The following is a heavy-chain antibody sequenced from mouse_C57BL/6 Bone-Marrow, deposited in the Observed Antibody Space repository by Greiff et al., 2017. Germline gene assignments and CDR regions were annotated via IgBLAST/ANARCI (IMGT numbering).Heavy chain of an antibody. J-gene: IGHJ2*01. CDR3: TRSGEVNY. Sequence: QVQLQQPGAELVMPGASVKLSCKASGYTFTSYWMHWVKQRPGQGLEWIGEIDPSDSYTNYNQKFKGKSTLTVDKSSSPAYMQLSSLTSEDSAVYYCTRSGEVNYWGQGTPLTVSA. D-gene: IGHD2-13*01. CDR1: GYTFTSYW. CDR2: IDPSDSYT. V-gene: IGHV1-69*01.